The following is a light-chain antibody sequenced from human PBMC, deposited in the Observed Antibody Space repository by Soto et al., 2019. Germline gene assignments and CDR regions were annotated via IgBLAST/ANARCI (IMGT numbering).Light chain of an antibody. CDR3: TSFTSSNTWV. Sequence: QSALTQPASVSGSPGQPITISCAGTSSDIGYYNYVSWYQQHPGKAPKLMIYQVSHRPSGVSNRFSGSKSGYTASLTISGLQAEDEADYHCTSFTSSNTWVFGRGTKLTVL. J-gene: IGLJ3*02. V-gene: IGLV2-14*01. CDR2: QVS. CDR1: SSDIGYYNY.